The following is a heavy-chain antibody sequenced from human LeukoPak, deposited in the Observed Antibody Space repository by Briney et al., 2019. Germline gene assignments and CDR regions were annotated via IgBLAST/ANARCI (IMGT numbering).Heavy chain of an antibody. CDR2: IIPILGIA. CDR1: GGTFSSYA. D-gene: IGHD4-17*01. CDR3: ARDRPSTTDGY. V-gene: IGHV1-69*04. J-gene: IGHJ4*02. Sequence: ASVKVSCKASGGTFSSYAISWVRQAPGQGLEWMGRIIPILGIANYAQKFQGRVTITADKSTSTAYMELSSLRSEDTAVYYCARDRPSTTDGYWGRGTLVTVSS.